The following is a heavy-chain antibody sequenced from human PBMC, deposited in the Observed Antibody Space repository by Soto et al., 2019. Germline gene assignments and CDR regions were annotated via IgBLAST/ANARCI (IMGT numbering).Heavy chain of an antibody. D-gene: IGHD3-16*01. Sequence: GGSLRLSCEASGFSFRKHGMSWVRQAPGRGPEWLAIISVSGGSTYYADSVKGRFTISRDNSENTLSLQTNSLRADDTAIYYCARAGQRYYFDFWGQGTLVTVSS. CDR2: ISVSGGST. V-gene: IGHV3-23*01. CDR1: GFSFRKHG. CDR3: ARAGQRYYFDF. J-gene: IGHJ4*02.